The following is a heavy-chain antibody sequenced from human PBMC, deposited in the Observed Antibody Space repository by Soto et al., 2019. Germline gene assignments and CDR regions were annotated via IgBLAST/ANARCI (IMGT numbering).Heavy chain of an antibody. D-gene: IGHD2-21*01. J-gene: IGHJ1*01. CDR3: VRESCVGGWCKGYFQE. CDR2: LNQDGSQK. Sequence: EVQLVASGGDLVQPGGSLRISCAASGFTFSAHWLTWVRQAPGKGLEYVATLNQDGSQKYYVDSVKGRFTISRDNARNSLYLQMNSLRVEDTAVYFCVRESCVGGWCKGYFQEWGQGTRLTVSS. CDR1: GFTFSAHW. V-gene: IGHV3-7*05.